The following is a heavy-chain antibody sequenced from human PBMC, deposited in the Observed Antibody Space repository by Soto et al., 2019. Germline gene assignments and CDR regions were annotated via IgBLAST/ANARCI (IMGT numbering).Heavy chain of an antibody. CDR3: ARHVSGYCSGGSCYSDWFDP. CDR1: GGSISSSSYY. Sequence: SETLSLTCTVSGGSISSSSYYWGWIRQPPGKGLEWIGSIYYSGSTYYNPSLKSRVTISVDTSKNQFSLKLSSVTAADTAVYYCARHVSGYCSGGSCYSDWFDPWGQGTLVTVSS. J-gene: IGHJ5*02. D-gene: IGHD2-15*01. CDR2: IYYSGST. V-gene: IGHV4-39*01.